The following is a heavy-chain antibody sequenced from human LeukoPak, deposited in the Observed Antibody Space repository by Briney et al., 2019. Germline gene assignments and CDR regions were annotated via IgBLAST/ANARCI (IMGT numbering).Heavy chain of an antibody. Sequence: SETLSLTCTVSGDSISSGYNFWSWIRQHPGQGLEWIGCIYYSGNTYYNPSLKSRVTISVDTSKNQFSLKLNSVTAADTAVYYCARGPIPAAITHWGQGTLVTVSS. V-gene: IGHV4-31*03. D-gene: IGHD2-2*02. CDR3: ARGPIPAAITH. CDR2: IYYSGNT. J-gene: IGHJ4*02. CDR1: GDSISSGYNF.